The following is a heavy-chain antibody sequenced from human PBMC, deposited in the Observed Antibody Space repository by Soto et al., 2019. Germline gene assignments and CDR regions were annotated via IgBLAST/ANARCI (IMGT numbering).Heavy chain of an antibody. Sequence: EVHLVESGGGLIQPGGSLRLSCAVSGFSVSNNYMSWVRQAPGKGLEWVSVMSVAGATFYADSVKGRFTISRDKSENTLHLQMSSLRAEDTAVYYCAARGGGSHWGQGALVTVSS. CDR2: MSVAGAT. V-gene: IGHV3-53*02. CDR3: AARGGGSH. J-gene: IGHJ4*02. CDR1: GFSVSNNY. D-gene: IGHD3-16*01.